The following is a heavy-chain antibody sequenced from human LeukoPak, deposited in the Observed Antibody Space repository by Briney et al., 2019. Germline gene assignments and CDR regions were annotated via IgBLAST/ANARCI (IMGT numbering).Heavy chain of an antibody. V-gene: IGHV1-8*01. CDR1: GYTFTSYD. J-gene: IGHJ4*02. CDR3: ARSPYSSSEFDY. Sequence: ASVKVSCKASGYTFTSYDNNWVRQATGQGLEWMGWMNPNSGNTGYAQKFQGRVTMTRNTSISTAYMELSSLRSEDTAVYYCARSPYSSSEFDYWGQGTLVTVSS. D-gene: IGHD6-6*01. CDR2: MNPNSGNT.